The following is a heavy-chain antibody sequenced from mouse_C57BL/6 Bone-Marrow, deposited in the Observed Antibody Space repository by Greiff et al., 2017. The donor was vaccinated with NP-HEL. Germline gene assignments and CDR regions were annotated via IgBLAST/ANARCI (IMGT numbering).Heavy chain of an antibody. Sequence: VQLQQSGPELVKPGASVKMSCKASGYTFTDYYMHWVKQKPGKGLEWIGEIYPGSGNTYYNEKFKGKATLTADTSSSTAYMQLSSLTSEDSAVYFCAREGITTSFAYWGQGTLVTVSA. CDR1: YTFTDYYM. D-gene: IGHD1-1*01. CDR2: YPGSGNTY. J-gene: IGHJ3*01. CDR3: REGITTSFAY. V-gene: IGHV1-83*01.